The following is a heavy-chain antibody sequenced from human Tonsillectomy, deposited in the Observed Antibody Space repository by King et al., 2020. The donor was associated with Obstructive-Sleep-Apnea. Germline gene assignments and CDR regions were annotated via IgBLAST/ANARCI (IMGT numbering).Heavy chain of an antibody. D-gene: IGHD5-12*01. Sequence: QMQLQESGPGLVKPSETLSLTCTVSGGSISSRSSFWGWIRQPPGKGLEWMGNIYHSGSTYYNPPLKNRVTMSVETTKNQFSLTFSSVTAADTAVYYCAREVATITADYWGQGTLVTVSS. CDR3: AREVATITADY. CDR2: IYHSGST. V-gene: IGHV4-39*07. CDR1: GGSISSRSSF. J-gene: IGHJ4*02.